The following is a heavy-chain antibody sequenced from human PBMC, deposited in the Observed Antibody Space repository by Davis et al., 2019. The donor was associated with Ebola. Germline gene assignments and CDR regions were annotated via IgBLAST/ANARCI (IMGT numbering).Heavy chain of an antibody. D-gene: IGHD3-10*01. CDR3: ARGVLLWFGESNWFDP. CDR1: GYTFTSYD. CDR2: MNPNSGNT. J-gene: IGHJ5*02. V-gene: IGHV1-8*01. Sequence: ASVKVSCKASGYTFTSYDINWVRQATGLGLEWMGWMNPNSGNTGYAQKFQGRVTMTRNTSISTAYMELSSLRSEDTAVYYCARGVLLWFGESNWFDPWGQGTLVTVSS.